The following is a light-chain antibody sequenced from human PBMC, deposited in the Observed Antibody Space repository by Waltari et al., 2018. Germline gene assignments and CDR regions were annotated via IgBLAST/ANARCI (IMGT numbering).Light chain of an antibody. V-gene: IGKV3-20*01. J-gene: IGKJ4*01. CDR2: GAS. Sequence: EIVLTQSPGTLSLSPGERATLSCRASQSASSSYLAWYQQKPGQAPRLLIYGASSRATGIPDRFSGSGSGTDFTLTISRLEPEDFAVYYCQQYETSPLTFGGGTKVEIK. CDR1: QSASSSY. CDR3: QQYETSPLT.